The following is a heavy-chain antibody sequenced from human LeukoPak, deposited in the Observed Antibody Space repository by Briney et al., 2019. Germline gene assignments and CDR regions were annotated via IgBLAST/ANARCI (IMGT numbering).Heavy chain of an antibody. V-gene: IGHV1-8*03. D-gene: IGHD3-3*01. CDR1: GYTFTSYD. CDR3: ARGGPYYDFWSGYISDEGWFDP. J-gene: IGHJ5*02. CDR2: MNPNSGNT. Sequence: ASVKVSCKASGYTFTSYDINWVRQATGQGLEWMGWMNPNSGNTGYAQKFQGRVTITRNTSISTAYMELSSLRSEDTAVYYCARGGPYYDFWSGYISDEGWFDPWGQGTLVTVSS.